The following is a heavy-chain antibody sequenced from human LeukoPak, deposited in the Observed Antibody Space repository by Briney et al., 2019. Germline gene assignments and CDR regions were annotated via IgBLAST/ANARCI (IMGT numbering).Heavy chain of an antibody. CDR1: GFTFSSYS. D-gene: IGHD4-23*01. CDR3: ARDRDDYGGNSYFDY. V-gene: IGHV3-21*01. J-gene: IGHJ4*02. Sequence: GGTLRLSCAASGFTFSSYSMMWVPQAPGKGLEWVSSISRSGRYMYYENSVKGRFTIPRDNAKNPFYLQMNSLRAEDTAVYYCARDRDDYGGNSYFDYGGQGTLVTVSS. CDR2: ISRSGRYM.